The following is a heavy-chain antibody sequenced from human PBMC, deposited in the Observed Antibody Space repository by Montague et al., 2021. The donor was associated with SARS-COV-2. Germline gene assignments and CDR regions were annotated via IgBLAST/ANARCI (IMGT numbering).Heavy chain of an antibody. J-gene: IGHJ4*02. CDR1: GGSISSGGYY. V-gene: IGHV4-31*03. CDR3: ASVRGLPIFGLVGPFDY. CDR2: IYYSGST. D-gene: IGHD3-3*01. Sequence: TLSLTCTVSGGSISSGGYYWSWIRQHPGKGLEWIGYIYYSGSTYYNPSLKSRVTISVDTSKNQFSLKLSSVTAADTAVYYCASVRGLPIFGLVGPFDYWGQGTLVTVSS.